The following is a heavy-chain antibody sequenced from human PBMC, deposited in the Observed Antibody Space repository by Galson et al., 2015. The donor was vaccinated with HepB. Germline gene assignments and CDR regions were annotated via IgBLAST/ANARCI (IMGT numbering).Heavy chain of an antibody. D-gene: IGHD3-16*01. CDR3: ARDPGLFGTSGQHFYYYAMDV. J-gene: IGHJ6*02. Sequence: SLRLSCAASGFIFSFYNMNWVRQAPGKGLEWVSSISSSSNHIYYADSVKGRFTISRDNAKNSLYLLMNSLRADDTAVYYCARDPGLFGTSGQHFYYYAMDVWGQGTTVTVSS. CDR2: ISSSSNHI. CDR1: GFIFSFYN. V-gene: IGHV3-21*01.